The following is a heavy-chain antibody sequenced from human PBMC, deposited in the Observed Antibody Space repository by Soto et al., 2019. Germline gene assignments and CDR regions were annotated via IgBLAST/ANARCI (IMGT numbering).Heavy chain of an antibody. CDR1: GFTFSSYG. CDR2: ISYDGSNK. J-gene: IGHJ6*02. D-gene: IGHD2-15*01. CDR3: AKEDCSGGSCYYYYYGMDV. Sequence: PGGSLRLSCAASGFTFSSYGMHWVRQAPGKWLEWVAVISYDGSNKYYADSVKGRFTISRDNSKNTLYLQMNSLRAEDTAVYYCAKEDCSGGSCYYYYYGMDVWGQGXTVTVYS. V-gene: IGHV3-30*18.